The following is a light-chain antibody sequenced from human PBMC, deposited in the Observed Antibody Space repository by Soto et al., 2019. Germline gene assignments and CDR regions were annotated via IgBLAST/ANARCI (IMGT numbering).Light chain of an antibody. Sequence: QSALTQPASVSGSPGQSITISCTGTSSDVGGYNYVSWYQQHPGKAPKLMIYDVSNRPSGVSNRFSGSKSGNTASLTISGLQAEADYDYYCSSATSSSTYVFGTGTKVTVL. V-gene: IGLV2-14*01. J-gene: IGLJ1*01. CDR1: SSDVGGYNY. CDR3: SSATSSSTYV. CDR2: DVS.